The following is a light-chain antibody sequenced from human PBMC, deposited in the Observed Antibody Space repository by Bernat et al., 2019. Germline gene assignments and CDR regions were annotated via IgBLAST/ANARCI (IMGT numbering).Light chain of an antibody. CDR3: SSYTSSSTPVV. J-gene: IGLJ2*01. Sequence: QSALTQPPSVSGSPGQSVTISCTGTSSDVGSYNRVSWYQQPPGTAPKLMIYEVSNRPSGVPDRFSGSKSGNTASLTISGLQAEDGADYYCSSYTSSSTPVVFGGETKLTVL. CDR2: EVS. CDR1: SSDVGSYNR. V-gene: IGLV2-18*02.